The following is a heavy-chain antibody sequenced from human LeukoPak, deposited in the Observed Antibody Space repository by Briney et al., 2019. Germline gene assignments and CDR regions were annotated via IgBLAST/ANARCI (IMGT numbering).Heavy chain of an antibody. D-gene: IGHD1-26*01. CDR3: ARRKDPVGSDSPFDI. Sequence: SETLSLTCTVSGGSISSSSYYWGWIRQPPGKGLEWIGIIYYSGSTYYNPSLKSRVTISVDTSKNQFSLKLSSVTAADTAVYYCARRKDPVGSDSPFDIWGQGTMVTVSS. CDR2: IYYSGST. J-gene: IGHJ3*02. V-gene: IGHV4-39*01. CDR1: GGSISSSSYY.